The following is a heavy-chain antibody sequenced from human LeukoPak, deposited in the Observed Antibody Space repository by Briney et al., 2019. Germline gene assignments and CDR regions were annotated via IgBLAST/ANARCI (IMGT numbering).Heavy chain of an antibody. V-gene: IGHV3-23*01. CDR3: AKEGIVGAPRPTDSDY. D-gene: IGHD1-26*01. CDR1: GVTFSSYA. CDR2: ISGSGGST. Sequence: GGSLRLSCAASGVTFSSYAMSCVRQAPGKGLEWVSAISGSGGSTCYADSVKGRFTISRDNSKNTLYLQMNSLRAEDTAVYYCAKEGIVGAPRPTDSDYWGQRTLVTVSS. J-gene: IGHJ4*02.